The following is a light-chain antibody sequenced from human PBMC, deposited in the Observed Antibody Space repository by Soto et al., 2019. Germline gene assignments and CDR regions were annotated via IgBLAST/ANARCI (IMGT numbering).Light chain of an antibody. CDR2: GAS. Sequence: EIVLTQSPGTLSLSPGERATLSCRASQSVSSSYLAWYQQKPGQTPRLLIYGASRRATGIPDRFSGSGSGTDFTLTISRLEPEDFAVYYCQQYDNSPLIFGGGTKVEIK. J-gene: IGKJ4*01. V-gene: IGKV3-20*01. CDR1: QSVSSSY. CDR3: QQYDNSPLI.